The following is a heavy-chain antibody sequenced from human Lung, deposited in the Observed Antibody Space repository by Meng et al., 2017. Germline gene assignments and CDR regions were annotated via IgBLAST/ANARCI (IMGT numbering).Heavy chain of an antibody. Sequence: VPLVGSGGGLVKPGGSLRLSCVAPGFSFTDAWMSWVCQAPGKGLEWVGRIKSNSDGGTTDYAAPVKGRFTISRDDSKNTLYLQMNSLITEDTAVYFCATGAAAADHWGQGTLVTVSS. CDR3: ATGAAAADH. D-gene: IGHD6-13*01. V-gene: IGHV3-15*01. CDR1: GFSFTDAW. J-gene: IGHJ4*02. CDR2: IKSNSDGGTT.